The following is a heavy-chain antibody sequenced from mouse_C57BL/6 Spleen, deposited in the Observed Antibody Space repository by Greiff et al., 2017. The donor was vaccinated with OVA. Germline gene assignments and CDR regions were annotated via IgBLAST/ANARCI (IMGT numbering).Heavy chain of an antibody. J-gene: IGHJ2*01. D-gene: IGHD2-5*01. CDR2: IYPGGGYT. Sequence: QVQLQQPGAELVRPGTSVKMSCKASGYTFTNYWIGWAKQRPGHGLEWIGDIYPGGGYTNYNEKFKGKATLTADKSSSTAYMQFSSLTSEDSAIYYCARWDSNCFDDWGQGTTLTVSS. CDR1: GYTFTNYW. V-gene: IGHV1-63*01. CDR3: ARWDSNCFDD.